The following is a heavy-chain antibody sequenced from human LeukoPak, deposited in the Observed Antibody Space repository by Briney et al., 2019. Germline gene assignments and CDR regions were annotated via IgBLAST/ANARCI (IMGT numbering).Heavy chain of an antibody. D-gene: IGHD3-16*01. CDR1: GGSFSGYY. Sequence: SETLSLTCAVYGGSFSGYYWSWIRQPPGKGLEWIGYIYYSGSTNYNPSLKSRVTVSADMSKSQFSLTLSSVTAADTAVYYCARGLGPIYFDYWGQGTLVTVSS. CDR3: ARGLGPIYFDY. V-gene: IGHV4-59*01. J-gene: IGHJ4*02. CDR2: IYYSGST.